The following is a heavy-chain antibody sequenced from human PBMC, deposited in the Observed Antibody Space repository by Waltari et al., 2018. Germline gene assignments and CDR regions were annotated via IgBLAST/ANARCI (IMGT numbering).Heavy chain of an antibody. CDR3: ATSSNFDY. V-gene: IGHV1-8*01. CDR1: GYTFTSHD. CDR2: MNPSDGRT. Sequence: QVQVVQSGAEVRKPGASVKISCKASGYTFTSHDIHWVRQATGQGLEWIGWMNPSDGRTVYAQSLQGRVTMTRNTSIDTAYMELTSLKSEDTAVYYCATSSNFDYWGQGTLVTVSS. J-gene: IGHJ4*02.